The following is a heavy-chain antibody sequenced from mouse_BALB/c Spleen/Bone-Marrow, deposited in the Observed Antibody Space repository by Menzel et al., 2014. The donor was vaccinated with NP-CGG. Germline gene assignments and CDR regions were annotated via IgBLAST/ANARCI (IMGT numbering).Heavy chain of an antibody. V-gene: IGHV1-77*01. J-gene: IGHJ3*01. CDR3: ARDHYGNYEGFDY. CDR2: IYPGSGNT. Sequence: QVHVKQSGAELARPGTSVKLSCKASGYTFTDYYINWVKQRTGQSLEWIGEIYPGSGNTYYNEKFKGKATLTADKSSSTVNIHLSSLTSEDSAVYFCARDHYGNYEGFDYWGQGTLVTVSA. D-gene: IGHD2-1*01. CDR1: GYTFTDYY.